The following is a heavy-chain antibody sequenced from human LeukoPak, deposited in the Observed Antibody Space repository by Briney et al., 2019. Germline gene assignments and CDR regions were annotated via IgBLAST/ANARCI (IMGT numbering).Heavy chain of an antibody. V-gene: IGHV1-69*13. D-gene: IGHD3-3*01. J-gene: IGHJ6*03. CDR1: GGTFSSYA. Sequence: ASVKVSCKASGGTFSSYAISWVRQAPGQGLEWMGGIIPIFGTANYAQKFQGRVTITADESTSTAYMELSSLRAEDTAVYYCAKDEIYDFWSTFPAMDVWGKGTTVTVSS. CDR2: IIPIFGTA. CDR3: AKDEIYDFWSTFPAMDV.